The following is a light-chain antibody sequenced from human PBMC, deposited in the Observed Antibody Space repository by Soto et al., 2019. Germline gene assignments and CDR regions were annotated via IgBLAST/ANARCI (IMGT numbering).Light chain of an antibody. V-gene: IGLV2-14*01. J-gene: IGLJ2*01. CDR3: SSYTSSSTLV. Sequence: QSALTQPASVSGSPGQSITISCTGTSSDVGGYNYVSWYQQHPGKVPKLMIYDVSNRPSGVSNRFSGSKSGNTASLTISGFLAEDEADYYCSSYTSSSTLVFGGGTKLTVL. CDR1: SSDVGGYNY. CDR2: DVS.